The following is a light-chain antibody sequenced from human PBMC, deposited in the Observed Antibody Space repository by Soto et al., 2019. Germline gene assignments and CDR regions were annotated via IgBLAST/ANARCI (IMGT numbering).Light chain of an antibody. CDR1: QSITNY. Sequence: EIVMTQSPDTLYVSPGEGATLSCRASQSITNYLAWYQQKPGQAPRLLIYGASSRATGIPDRFAGSGSGPDFTLTISRLEPEDFAVYYCHQYGVSPKTFGQGTKVDIK. V-gene: IGKV3-20*01. CDR3: HQYGVSPKT. J-gene: IGKJ1*01. CDR2: GAS.